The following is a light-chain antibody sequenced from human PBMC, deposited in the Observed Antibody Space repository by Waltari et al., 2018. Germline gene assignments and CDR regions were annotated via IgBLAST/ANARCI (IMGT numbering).Light chain of an antibody. CDR1: QNLLFRSTNKNY. Sequence: DIVMTQSPDSLTVSLGERATINCKSSQNLLFRSTNKNYLAWYQQKPGQPPKLLFYWASTRESGVPDRFSGSGSGTDFTLTISSLQAEDVAVYYCQQYFSVPETFGQGTNL. J-gene: IGKJ2*01. CDR2: WAS. CDR3: QQYFSVPET. V-gene: IGKV4-1*01.